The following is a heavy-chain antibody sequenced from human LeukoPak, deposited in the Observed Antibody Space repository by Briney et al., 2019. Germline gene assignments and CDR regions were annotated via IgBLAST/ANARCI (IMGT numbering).Heavy chain of an antibody. CDR2: IYPGDSDP. Sequence: PGESLKISCKGSGYSFTSYWIGWVRQMPGKGLEWMGIIYPGDSDPTYSPSFQGQVTISADKSISTAYLQWSSLKASDTAMYYCARQDYYDSPGLDYWGQGTLVTVSS. CDR1: GYSFTSYW. CDR3: ARQDYYDSPGLDY. V-gene: IGHV5-51*01. J-gene: IGHJ4*02. D-gene: IGHD3-22*01.